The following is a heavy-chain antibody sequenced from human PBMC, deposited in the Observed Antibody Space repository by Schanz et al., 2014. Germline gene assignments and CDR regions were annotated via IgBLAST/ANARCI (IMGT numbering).Heavy chain of an antibody. Sequence: QVQLVQSGAEVKKPGASVKVSCKASGYTFTTYGISWVRQAPGQGLEWMGWISAYNGDTNYAQKIQGRVTMTTEKSTSTAYMELRSLRSDDTAVYYCARGTRVRTTDFWSGLYYFDYWGQGTLVTVSS. J-gene: IGHJ4*02. CDR3: ARGTRVRTTDFWSGLYYFDY. V-gene: IGHV1-18*01. CDR2: ISAYNGDT. CDR1: GYTFTTYG. D-gene: IGHD3-3*01.